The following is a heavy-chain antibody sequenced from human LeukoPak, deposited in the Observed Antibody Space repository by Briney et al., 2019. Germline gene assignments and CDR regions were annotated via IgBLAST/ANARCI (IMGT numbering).Heavy chain of an antibody. Sequence: GGSLRLSCAASGFSFSGYAMSWVRQAPGKGLEWVSSASGSGGTTDYADSVKGRFIISRDNPRNTLYLQMNSLRGEDTAMYYCTKGQSGTRFDPWGQGTLVTVSS. CDR1: GFSFSGYA. CDR2: ASGSGGTT. J-gene: IGHJ5*02. CDR3: TKGQSGTRFDP. V-gene: IGHV3-23*01. D-gene: IGHD2-15*01.